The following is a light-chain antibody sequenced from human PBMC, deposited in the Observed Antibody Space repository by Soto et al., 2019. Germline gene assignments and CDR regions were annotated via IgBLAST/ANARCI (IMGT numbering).Light chain of an antibody. Sequence: EIVMTQSPATLSVSTGERATLSCRASQSLSSDLAWYQQKPGQAPRLLIYGASTRATGIPARFSGSVSGTEFTLTISSLQSEDFAVYFCQQYNNWPLTFGGGTKVDIK. CDR1: QSLSSD. CDR3: QQYNNWPLT. CDR2: GAS. J-gene: IGKJ4*01. V-gene: IGKV3-15*01.